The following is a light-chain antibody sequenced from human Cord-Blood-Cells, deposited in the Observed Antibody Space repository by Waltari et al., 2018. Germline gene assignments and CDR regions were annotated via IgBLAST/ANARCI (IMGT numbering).Light chain of an antibody. CDR3: CSYADSSTWV. V-gene: IGLV2-23*01. J-gene: IGLJ3*02. Sequence: QSALTQPASVSGSPGQSITISCTGTSSDVGSYNLVSWYQQHPGKAPKRMIYEGSKRPSGVSNRFSSSKSDNPASLTISGLQAEDESDYFCCSYADSSTWVFGGGTRLAVI. CDR1: SSDVGSYNL. CDR2: EGS.